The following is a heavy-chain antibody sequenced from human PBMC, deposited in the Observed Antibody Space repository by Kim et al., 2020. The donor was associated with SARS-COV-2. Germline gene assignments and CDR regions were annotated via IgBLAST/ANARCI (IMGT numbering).Heavy chain of an antibody. CDR3: ARYWTVTTFEPPDY. Sequence: ASVKVSCKASGYTFTSYGISWVRQAPGQGLEWMGWISAYNGNTNHAQKLQGRVTMTTDTSTSTAYMELRSLRSDDTAVYYCARYWTVTTFEPPDYWGQGTLVTVSS. J-gene: IGHJ4*02. V-gene: IGHV1-18*04. CDR2: ISAYNGNT. D-gene: IGHD4-17*01. CDR1: GYTFTSYG.